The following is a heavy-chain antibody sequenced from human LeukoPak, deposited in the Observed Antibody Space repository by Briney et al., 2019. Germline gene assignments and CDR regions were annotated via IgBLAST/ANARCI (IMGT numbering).Heavy chain of an antibody. CDR3: AKERFRALDP. D-gene: IGHD3-3*01. CDR1: GFTFSSYA. CDR2: ISGSGDAR. Sequence: GGSLRLSCTGSGFTFSSYAMTWVRQAPGKGLEWVSTISGSGDARYYADSVKGRSTISRDNPINTLYLQMSSLRAEDTALYYCAKERFRALDPWGQGTLVSVAS. V-gene: IGHV3-23*01. J-gene: IGHJ5*02.